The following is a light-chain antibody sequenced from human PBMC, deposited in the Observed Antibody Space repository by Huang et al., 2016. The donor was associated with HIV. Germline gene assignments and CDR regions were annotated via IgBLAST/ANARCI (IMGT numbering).Light chain of an antibody. V-gene: IGKV3-15*01. CDR2: GAS. J-gene: IGKJ1*01. CDR1: QSVSSN. CDR3: QQYNNWPPT. Sequence: EIVMTQSPATLSVSPGERVTLSCRASQSVSSNLAWYQQKPGQAPRLLMFGASTRVTGIPARFSGSGSGTEFTLTISGLQSEDFVVYYCQQYNNWPPTFGQGTKVEIK.